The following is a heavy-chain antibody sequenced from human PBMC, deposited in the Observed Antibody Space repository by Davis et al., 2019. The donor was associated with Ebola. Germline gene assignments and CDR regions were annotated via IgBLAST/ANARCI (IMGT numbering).Heavy chain of an antibody. V-gene: IGHV3-7*01. Sequence: GGSLRLSCAASGFTFNKYAMSWVRQAPGKGLEWVANIKEDGSEKHYVDSVKGRFTISRDNAKNSLYVQMNSLRAEDTAVYYCASSYGMDVWGKGTTVTVSS. CDR2: IKEDGSEK. CDR1: GFTFNKYA. J-gene: IGHJ6*04. CDR3: ASSYGMDV.